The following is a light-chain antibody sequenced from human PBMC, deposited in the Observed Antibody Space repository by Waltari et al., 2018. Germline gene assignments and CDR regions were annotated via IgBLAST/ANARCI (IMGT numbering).Light chain of an antibody. CDR3: AAWDDSLNGRV. Sequence: QSVLTQPPSASGTPGQRVTISCSGSSSNIGSNTVNWYQQFPGTAPKLLIYSNNPRPSGVPARFSGSTSGTSSSLAISALQSEDEADYYCAAWDDSLNGRVFGTGTKVTVL. CDR1: SSNIGSNT. CDR2: SNN. V-gene: IGLV1-44*01. J-gene: IGLJ1*01.